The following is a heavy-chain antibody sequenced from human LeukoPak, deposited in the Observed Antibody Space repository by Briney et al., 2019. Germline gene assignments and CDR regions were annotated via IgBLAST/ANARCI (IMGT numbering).Heavy chain of an antibody. CDR1: GFTFSSYA. J-gene: IGHJ4*02. CDR3: AKDADPRPFYFDY. Sequence: PGASLRLSCAASGFTFSSYAMSWVRQAPGKGLEWVSEISGSGGSTYYADSVKGRFTISRDNSKNTLYLQMNSLRVEDTAVYYCAKDADPRPFYFDYWGQGILVTVFS. CDR2: ISGSGGST. V-gene: IGHV3-23*01.